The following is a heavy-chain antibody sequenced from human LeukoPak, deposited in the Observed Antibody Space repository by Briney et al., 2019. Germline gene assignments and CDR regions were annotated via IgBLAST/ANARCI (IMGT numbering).Heavy chain of an antibody. Sequence: GGSLRLSCAASGFTFSSYGMHWVRQAPGKGLEWVAVIWYDGSNKYYADSVKGRFTISRDNSKNTLYLQMNSLRAEDTAVYYCARDRKQQLVTTNWFDPWGQGTLVTVSS. CDR3: ARDRKQQLVTTNWFDP. CDR2: IWYDGSNK. CDR1: GFTFSSYG. D-gene: IGHD6-13*01. V-gene: IGHV3-33*01. J-gene: IGHJ5*02.